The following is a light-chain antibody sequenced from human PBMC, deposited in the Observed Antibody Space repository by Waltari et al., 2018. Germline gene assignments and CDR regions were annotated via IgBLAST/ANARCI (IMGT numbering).Light chain of an antibody. Sequence: QSVLTQPPSMSGAPGQRVTISCTGSSSNIGAGYDVHWYQQLPGTAPKLLLYSYNNRPSGVPDRFAGSKSGTSASLAIAGLQAEDEADYYCQSYDGSLSASIFGGGTKLTVL. CDR1: SSNIGAGYD. CDR2: SYN. V-gene: IGLV1-40*01. CDR3: QSYDGSLSASI. J-gene: IGLJ2*01.